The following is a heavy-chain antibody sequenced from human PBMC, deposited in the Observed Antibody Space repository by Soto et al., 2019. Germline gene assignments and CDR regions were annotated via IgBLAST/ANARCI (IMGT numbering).Heavy chain of an antibody. V-gene: IGHV3-23*01. CDR1: GFTFSNCA. J-gene: IGHJ4*02. CDR2: ISAGGST. Sequence: GGTLSLSCAAAGFTFSNCAMSWVRQAPGKGLEWVSTISAGGSTYSADSVKGRFTISRDNSKNTLYLQMNSLRGEDTAVYYCAKDTPAKDTSGYQSTRFDYWGQGTLVTVSS. CDR3: AKDTPAKDTSGYQSTRFDY. D-gene: IGHD3-22*01.